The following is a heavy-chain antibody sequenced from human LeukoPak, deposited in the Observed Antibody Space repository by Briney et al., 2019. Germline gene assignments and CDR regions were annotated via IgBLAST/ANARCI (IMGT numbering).Heavy chain of an antibody. Sequence: SQTLSLTCTVSGGSISSGGYYWSWIRQPPGKGLEWIGYIYHSGSTYYNPSLKSRVTISVDRSKNQFSLKLSSVTAVDTAVYYCARAVGYCSSTSCYIAFDIWGQGTMVTVSS. V-gene: IGHV4-30-2*01. CDR2: IYHSGST. CDR3: ARAVGYCSSTSCYIAFDI. CDR1: GGSISSGGYY. D-gene: IGHD2-2*02. J-gene: IGHJ3*02.